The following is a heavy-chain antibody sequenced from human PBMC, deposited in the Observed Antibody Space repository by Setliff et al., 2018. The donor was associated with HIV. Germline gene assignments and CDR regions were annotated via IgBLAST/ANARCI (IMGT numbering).Heavy chain of an antibody. J-gene: IGHJ5*02. V-gene: IGHV1-69*10. Sequence: GASVKVSCKASGGTFNTHGISWVRQAPGQGLEWMGGIIPILGIANYAQRFQSRVTLTTDESTNTVFMDLSSLRSEDTAVYYCARATGAADLWGQGTKVTVSS. CDR2: IIPILGIA. D-gene: IGHD6-13*01. CDR3: ARATGAADL. CDR1: GGTFNTHG.